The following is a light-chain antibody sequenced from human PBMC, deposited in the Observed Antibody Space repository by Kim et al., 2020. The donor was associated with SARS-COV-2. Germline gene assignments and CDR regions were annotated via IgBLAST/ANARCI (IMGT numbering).Light chain of an antibody. CDR3: QQSYYTSWT. CDR2: ETA. Sequence: ASVGDRVTSNWRASQSISTYVNWYQQRPGKAPKLLIYETASLHSGVPSRFSGSGSGTDFTLTISSLEPEDSATYYCQQSYYTSWTFGQGTKVDIK. CDR1: QSISTY. V-gene: IGKV1-39*01. J-gene: IGKJ1*01.